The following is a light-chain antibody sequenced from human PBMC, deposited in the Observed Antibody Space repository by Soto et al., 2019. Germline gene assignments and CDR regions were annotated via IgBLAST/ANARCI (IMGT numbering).Light chain of an antibody. J-gene: IGKJ1*01. CDR1: QSVDSTS. CDR2: DTN. CDR3: QRYGRSPRT. V-gene: IGKV3-20*01. Sequence: DIVLTQTPGTLSLSPGEGATLSCRASQSVDSTSLAWYQQRPDQAPRLLIFDTNNRATGMPDRLSGSGCGTDSILTISRLEHEDVEVYCCQRYGRSPRTFGEGTKVEVK.